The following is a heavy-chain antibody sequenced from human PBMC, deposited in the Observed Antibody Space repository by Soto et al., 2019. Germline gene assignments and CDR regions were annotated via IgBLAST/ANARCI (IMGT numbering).Heavy chain of an antibody. Sequence: PGESLKISCKGSGYSFTSYWISWVRQMPGKGLEWMGRIDPSDSYTNYSPSFQGHVTISADKSISTAYLQWSSLKASDTAMYYCARRRYCSSTSCYSAAGRDWFDPWGQGTLVTVS. J-gene: IGHJ5*02. CDR3: ARRRYCSSTSCYSAAGRDWFDP. CDR2: IDPSDSYT. V-gene: IGHV5-10-1*01. D-gene: IGHD2-2*01. CDR1: GYSFTSYW.